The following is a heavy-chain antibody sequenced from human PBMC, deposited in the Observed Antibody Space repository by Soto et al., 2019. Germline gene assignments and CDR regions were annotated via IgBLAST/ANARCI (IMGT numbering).Heavy chain of an antibody. CDR1: GYAFGSYW. CDR3: ARGYCTATICDPWFDP. CDR2: IYPGDSDT. V-gene: IGHV5-51*01. D-gene: IGHD2-8*02. J-gene: IGHJ5*02. Sequence: ESLKLSFQGSGYAFGSYWIAWVRQMPGKGLEWMGIIYPGDSDTRYSPSFQGQVTISVDKSITTAYLQWSSLKASDTAMYYCARGYCTATICDPWFDPWGQGTLVTVSS.